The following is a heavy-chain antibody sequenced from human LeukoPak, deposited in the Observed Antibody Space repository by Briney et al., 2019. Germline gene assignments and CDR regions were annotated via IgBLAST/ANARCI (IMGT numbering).Heavy chain of an antibody. CDR3: ARDRGREDIVVVPAALLYYFDY. CDR2: INPNSGGT. J-gene: IGHJ4*02. V-gene: IGHV1-2*02. D-gene: IGHD2-2*01. CDR1: GYTFTGYY. Sequence: ASVKVSCKASGYTFTGYYMHWVRQAPGQGLEWMGWINPNSGGTNYAQKFQGRVTMTRDTSISTAYMELSRLRSDDTAVYYCARDRGREDIVVVPAALLYYFDYWGQGTLVTVSS.